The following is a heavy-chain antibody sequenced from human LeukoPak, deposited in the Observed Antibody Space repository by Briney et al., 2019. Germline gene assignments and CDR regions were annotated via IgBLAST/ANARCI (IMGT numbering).Heavy chain of an antibody. Sequence: PGGSLRLSCAASGFTFSSYSMNWVRQAPGKGLEWISYISSGSTTIYYADSVKGRFTISRDNAKNSLYLQMNSLRAEDTAVYYCARARNYYDNSDYYYEGDAFDIWGQGTMVTVSS. J-gene: IGHJ3*02. CDR2: ISSGSTTI. CDR1: GFTFSSYS. D-gene: IGHD3-22*01. CDR3: ARARNYYDNSDYYYEGDAFDI. V-gene: IGHV3-48*01.